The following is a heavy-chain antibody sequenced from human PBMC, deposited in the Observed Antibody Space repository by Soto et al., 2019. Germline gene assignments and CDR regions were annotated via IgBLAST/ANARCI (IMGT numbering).Heavy chain of an antibody. CDR2: ISAYNGNT. CDR3: ARDRGWDDYVWGSYRSHKTSGNFDY. J-gene: IGHJ4*02. D-gene: IGHD3-16*02. CDR1: GYTFTSYC. Sequence: ASVKVSCKASGYTFTSYCISWVRQAPGQGLEWMGWISAYNGNTNYAQKLQGRVTMTTDTSTSTAYMELRSLRSDDTAVYYCARDRGWDDYVWGSYRSHKTSGNFDYWGQGTLVTVSS. V-gene: IGHV1-18*04.